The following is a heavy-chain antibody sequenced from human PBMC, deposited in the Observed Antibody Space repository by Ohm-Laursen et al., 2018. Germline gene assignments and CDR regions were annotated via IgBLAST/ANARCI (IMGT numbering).Heavy chain of an antibody. Sequence: GSSVKVSCKTSGYTFTSFGITWVRQAPGQGLEWMGGISARNGDTDYAPKFQGRLTMTTDTSTTTAYMELGSLRSYDTAVYYCARRGTYCSAGTCYGNWFDPWGQGTLVTVSS. J-gene: IGHJ5*02. D-gene: IGHD2-15*01. V-gene: IGHV1-18*01. CDR1: GYTFTSFG. CDR3: ARRGTYCSAGTCYGNWFDP. CDR2: ISARNGDT.